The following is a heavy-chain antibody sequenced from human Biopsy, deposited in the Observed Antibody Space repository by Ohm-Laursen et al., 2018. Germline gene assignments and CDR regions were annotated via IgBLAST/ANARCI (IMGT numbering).Heavy chain of an antibody. CDR3: ARDSGILNYGNFKYYHYYGMDV. CDR2: IYYSVMT. V-gene: IGHV4-59*02. J-gene: IGHJ6*02. CDR1: GDSVPKYY. D-gene: IGHD4-11*01. Sequence: SGTLSLTCTVSGDSVPKYYWSWIRQPPGKGLEWIEHIYYSVMTNYNPSLQSRVSISVDTSRNQVSLTLSSVTAADTAVYYCARDSGILNYGNFKYYHYYGMDVWGQGTKVTVSS.